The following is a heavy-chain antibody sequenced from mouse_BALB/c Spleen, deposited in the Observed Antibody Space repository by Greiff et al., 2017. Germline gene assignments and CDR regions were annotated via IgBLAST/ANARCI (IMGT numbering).Heavy chain of an antibody. CDR1: GFTFSDYG. V-gene: IGHV5-15*02. D-gene: IGHD2-1*01. CDR2: ISNLAYSI. J-gene: IGHJ2*01. Sequence: DVKLVESGGGLVQPGGSRKLSCAASGFTFSDYGMAWVRQAPGKGPEWVAFISNLAYSIYYADTVTGRFTISRENAKNTLYLEMSSLRSEDTAMYYCARAYGNYGYFDYWGQGTTLTVSS. CDR3: ARAYGNYGYFDY.